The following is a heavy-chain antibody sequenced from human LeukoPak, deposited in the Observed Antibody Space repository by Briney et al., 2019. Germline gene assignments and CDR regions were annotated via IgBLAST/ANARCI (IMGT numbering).Heavy chain of an antibody. V-gene: IGHV4-39*07. J-gene: IGHJ3*02. D-gene: IGHD3-16*01. CDR1: DGSISSGSYY. Sequence: PSETLSLTCSVSDGSISSGSYYWDWIRQPPGKGLEWIGSIYYTGSTYYNPSLKSRVTISVDTSKNQFSLKVTSVTAADTAVYYCARDLYLMLGLFDIWGQGTMVIVSS. CDR2: IYYTGST. CDR3: ARDLYLMLGLFDI.